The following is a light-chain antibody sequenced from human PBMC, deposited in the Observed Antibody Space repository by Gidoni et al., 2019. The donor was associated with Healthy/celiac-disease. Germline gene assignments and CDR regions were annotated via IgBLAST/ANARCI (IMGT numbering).Light chain of an antibody. Sequence: EIVRTQSPLSPHVTPGEPASISCRSSQSLLHSNGYNYLDWYLQKPGQSPQLLIYLGSNRASGVPDRFSGSGSGTDFTLKISRVEAEDVGVYYCMQALQTPFTFGPXTKVDIK. CDR2: LGS. CDR3: MQALQTPFT. CDR1: QSLLHSNGYNY. V-gene: IGKV2-28*01. J-gene: IGKJ3*01.